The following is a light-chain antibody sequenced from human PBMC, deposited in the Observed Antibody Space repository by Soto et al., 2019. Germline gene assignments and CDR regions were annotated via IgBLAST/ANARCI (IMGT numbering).Light chain of an antibody. Sequence: QSALTQPASVSGSPGQSITISCTGTSSDVGNYNLVSWYQHHPGTAPKLMISEASKRPSGVSNRFSGSKSGNTASLTISGLLAEDEADYYCCSAGNSPSAVVFGGGTKLTVL. CDR2: EAS. CDR1: SSDVGNYNL. J-gene: IGLJ2*01. CDR3: CSAGNSPSAVV. V-gene: IGLV2-23*01.